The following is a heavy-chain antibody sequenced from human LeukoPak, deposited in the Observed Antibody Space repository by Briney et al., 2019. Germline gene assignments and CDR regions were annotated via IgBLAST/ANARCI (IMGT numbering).Heavy chain of an antibody. J-gene: IGHJ4*02. CDR2: ISTDGNTT. Sequence: PGGSLRLSCAASGFTFSNYWMHWVRQGSGKGLVWVSRISTDGNTTNYADSVKGRFTISRDNAKNTLYLQLNSLGADDTAVYYCAKSHITRYPLQYYFDLWGQGAQVIVSS. CDR3: AKSHITRYPLQYYFDL. D-gene: IGHD2-21*01. CDR1: GFTFSNYW. V-gene: IGHV3-74*01.